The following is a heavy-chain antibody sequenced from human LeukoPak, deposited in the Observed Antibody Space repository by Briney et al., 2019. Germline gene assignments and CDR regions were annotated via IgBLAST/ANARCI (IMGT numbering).Heavy chain of an antibody. CDR1: GGSISSGSYY. CDR2: IYYSGNT. V-gene: IGHV4-61*10. D-gene: IGHD2/OR15-2a*01. J-gene: IGHJ4*02. Sequence: PSQTLSLTCTVSGGSISSGSYYWSWIRQPAGKGLEWIGYIYYSGNTNYNPSLKSRVTISVDTSKNQFSLKLSSVTAADTAVYYCARKIVGVALDYWGQGTLVTVSS. CDR3: ARKIVGVALDY.